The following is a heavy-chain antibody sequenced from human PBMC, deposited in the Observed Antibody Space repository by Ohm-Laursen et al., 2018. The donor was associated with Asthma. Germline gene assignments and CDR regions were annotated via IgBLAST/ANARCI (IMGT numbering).Heavy chain of an antibody. V-gene: IGHV3-74*01. J-gene: IGHJ4*02. D-gene: IGHD4-17*01. Sequence: SLRLSCAASGFTFSGYWMQWVRQAPGKGLVWVSRINSDGSSTTYADSVKGRFTISRDNAKSSLYLQMNSLTAEDTAVYYCARDPPVTTVTTGEYFDHWGQGTLVTVSS. CDR1: GFTFSGYW. CDR2: INSDGSST. CDR3: ARDPPVTTVTTGEYFDH.